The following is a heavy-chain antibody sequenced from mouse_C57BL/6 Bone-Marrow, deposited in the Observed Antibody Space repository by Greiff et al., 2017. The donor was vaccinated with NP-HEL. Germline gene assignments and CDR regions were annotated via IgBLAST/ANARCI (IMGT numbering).Heavy chain of an antibody. Sequence: VQLQQSGPVLVKPGASVKMSCKASGYTFTDYYMNWVKQSHGKSLEWIGVINPYNGGTSYNQKFKGKATLTVDKSSSTAYMELNSLTSEDSAVYYCARDDCYYGFDYWGQGTTLTVSS. CDR3: ARDDCYYGFDY. CDR1: GYTFTDYY. V-gene: IGHV1-19*01. D-gene: IGHD2-3*01. J-gene: IGHJ2*01. CDR2: INPYNGGT.